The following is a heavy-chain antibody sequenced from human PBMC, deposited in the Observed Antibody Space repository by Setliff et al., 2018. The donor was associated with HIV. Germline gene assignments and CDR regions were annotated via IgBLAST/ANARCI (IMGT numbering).Heavy chain of an antibody. CDR2: IYSSGST. J-gene: IGHJ4*02. V-gene: IGHV4-4*09. D-gene: IGHD3-10*01. CDR1: GGSISSYY. Sequence: SETLSLTCTVSGGSISSYYWSWIRQPPGKGLEWLGHIYSSGSTNYNPSLKSRVTISVDTSKKQFSLKLYSVTAADTAVYYCARAYFGSGIYYWGQGTLVTVSS. CDR3: ARAYFGSGIYY.